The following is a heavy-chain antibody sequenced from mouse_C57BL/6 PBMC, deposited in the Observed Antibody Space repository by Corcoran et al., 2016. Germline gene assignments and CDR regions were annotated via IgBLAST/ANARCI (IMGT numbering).Heavy chain of an antibody. V-gene: IGHV1-55*01. D-gene: IGHD1-1*01. CDR3: ARYPTVVYYYAMDY. J-gene: IGHJ4*01. Sequence: QVQLQQPGAKLVKPGASVKMSCKASGYTFTSYWITWVKQRPGRGLEWIGDIYPGSGSTNYNDKFKSKATLTVDTSSSTAYMQLSSLTSEDSAVYYCARYPTVVYYYAMDYWGQGTSVTVSS. CDR2: IYPGSGST. CDR1: GYTFTSYW.